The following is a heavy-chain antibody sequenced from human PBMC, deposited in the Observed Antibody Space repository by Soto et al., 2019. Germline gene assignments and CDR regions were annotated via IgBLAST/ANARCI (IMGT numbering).Heavy chain of an antibody. CDR2: IYPGDSDT. CDR1: GYSFTSYW. V-gene: IGHV5-51*01. CDR3: ARQGGGLFRFFEWLSYRDYYGMDV. J-gene: IGHJ6*02. Sequence: GESLKISCKGSGYSFTSYWIGWVRQMPGKGLEWMGIIYPGDSDTRYSPSFQGQVTISADKSISTAYLQWSSLKASDTAMYYCARQGGGLFRFFEWLSYRDYYGMDVWGQGTTVTVSS. D-gene: IGHD3-3*01.